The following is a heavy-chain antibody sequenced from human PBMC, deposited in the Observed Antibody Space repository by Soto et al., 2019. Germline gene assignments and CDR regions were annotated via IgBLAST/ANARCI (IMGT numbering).Heavy chain of an antibody. CDR2: ISSNGVGT. D-gene: IGHD6-6*01. J-gene: IGHJ6*03. CDR3: ERRARPEIYYMDV. Sequence: EVQLAESGGGLAQPGGSLRLSCAASGFTLSGYAMDWVRQAPGKGLEYVSGISSNGVGTYYANSVQGRFTISRDNSKNTVYLQMGSMRPEDRAGYYCERRARPEIYYMDVWGKGTTVTVSS. CDR1: GFTLSGYA. V-gene: IGHV3-64*01.